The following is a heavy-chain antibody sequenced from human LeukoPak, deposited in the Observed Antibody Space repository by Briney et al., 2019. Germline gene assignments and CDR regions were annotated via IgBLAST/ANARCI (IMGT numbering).Heavy chain of an antibody. Sequence: PGRSLRLSCAASGFTVSSNHMAWVRQAPGKGLECVSVIYSGGNTYYADSVKGRFTISRDNSENTLYLQMNSLRAEDTAVYYCARAVSAAGFDCWGQGTLVTVSS. CDR1: GFTVSSNH. D-gene: IGHD1-26*01. CDR2: IYSGGNT. V-gene: IGHV3-53*01. CDR3: ARAVSAAGFDC. J-gene: IGHJ4*02.